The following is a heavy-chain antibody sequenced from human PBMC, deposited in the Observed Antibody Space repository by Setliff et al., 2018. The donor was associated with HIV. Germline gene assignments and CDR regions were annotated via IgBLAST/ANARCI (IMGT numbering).Heavy chain of an antibody. Sequence: GGSLRLSCAASGFTFSTYAMSWVRQAPGKGLEWVSAITSTAGTTYYADSVKGRFTVSRDNAKNSLFLQMNTLGADDTAVYYCASARIPTGGTSTSLDFWGQGALVTVSS. D-gene: IGHD1-1*01. CDR2: ITSTAGTT. CDR1: GFTFSTYA. J-gene: IGHJ4*02. V-gene: IGHV3-23*01. CDR3: ASARIPTGGTSTSLDF.